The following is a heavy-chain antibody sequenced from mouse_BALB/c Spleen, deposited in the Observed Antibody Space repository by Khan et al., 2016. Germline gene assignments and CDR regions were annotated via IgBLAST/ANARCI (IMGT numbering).Heavy chain of an antibody. Sequence: EVQLQESGPSLVKPSQTLSLTCSVTGDSITSGYWNWIRKFPGNKLEFMGYIAYSGSAYYNPSLKSRISITRDTSTTQYYLQLNSVTTEDTATYYCARDYDGYYSLGYWGQGTTLTVSS. J-gene: IGHJ2*01. V-gene: IGHV3-8*02. CDR2: IAYSGSA. CDR3: ARDYDGYYSLGY. CDR1: GDSITSGY. D-gene: IGHD2-3*01.